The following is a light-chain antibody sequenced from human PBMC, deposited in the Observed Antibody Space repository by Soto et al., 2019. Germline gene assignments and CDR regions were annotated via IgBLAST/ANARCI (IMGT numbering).Light chain of an antibody. CDR3: QEYGSSPCIP. V-gene: IGKV3-20*01. CDR2: GAS. CDR1: QSVSSSS. J-gene: IGKJ5*01. Sequence: EIVLTQSPGTLSLSPGERATLSCRASQSVSSSSLAWYQEKPGQAPRLLIYGASSRATGIPARFRGSGSGTDFTHTFSRLEPEYFGVYYCQEYGSSPCIPCGRGTRLEIK.